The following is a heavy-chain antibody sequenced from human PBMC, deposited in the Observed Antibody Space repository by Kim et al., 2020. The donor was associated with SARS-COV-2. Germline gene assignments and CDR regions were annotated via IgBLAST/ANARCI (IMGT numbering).Heavy chain of an antibody. Sequence: SETLSLTCTVSGGSISSSSYYWGWIRQPPGKGLEWIGSIYYSGSTYYNPSLKSRVTISVDTSKNQFSLKLSSVTAADTAVYYCARYSRIVVVPAAILAWGQGTLVTVSS. CDR1: GGSISSSSYY. CDR3: ARYSRIVVVPAAILA. D-gene: IGHD2-2*01. CDR2: IYYSGST. V-gene: IGHV4-39*01. J-gene: IGHJ4*02.